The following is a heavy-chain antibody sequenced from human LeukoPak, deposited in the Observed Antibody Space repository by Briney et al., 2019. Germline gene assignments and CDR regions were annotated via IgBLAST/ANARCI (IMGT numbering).Heavy chain of an antibody. D-gene: IGHD2-15*01. CDR3: AKDRYCSGGNCYSFDY. CDR1: GFTFSNYG. Sequence: PGGSLRLSCAASGFTFSNYGMTWVRQAPGKGLEWVLAISTSGGSTYYADSVKGRFTVSRDNSKNTLYLQMNSLRAEDTAVYYCAKDRYCSGGNCYSFDYWGQGTLVTVSS. V-gene: IGHV3-23*01. J-gene: IGHJ4*02. CDR2: ISTSGGST.